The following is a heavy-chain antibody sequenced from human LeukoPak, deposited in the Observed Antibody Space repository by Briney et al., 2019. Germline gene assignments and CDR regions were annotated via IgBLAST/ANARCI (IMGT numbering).Heavy chain of an antibody. Sequence: PSETLSLTCAVYGGSFSGYYWNWIRQPPGKGLEWIGEIHHSGSTNYKPSLKSRVTISVDTSKNQFSLTLSSVTAADTAVYYCSSQSSGWYSPFDYWGQGTLVTVSS. D-gene: IGHD6-19*01. CDR3: SSQSSGWYSPFDY. V-gene: IGHV4-34*01. CDR1: GGSFSGYY. CDR2: IHHSGST. J-gene: IGHJ4*02.